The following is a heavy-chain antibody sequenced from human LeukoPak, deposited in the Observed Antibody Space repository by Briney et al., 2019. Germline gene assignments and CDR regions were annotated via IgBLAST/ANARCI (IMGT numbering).Heavy chain of an antibody. Sequence: GGSQRLSCAASGFIFTDYWMNWVRQAPGKGLEWVAMITYDGIDKKYLDSVKGRFTISRDNAKNSLYLEMNSLKTEDTAVYYCTTEGTLGFADLSAVDFDYWGQGTLVTVSS. V-gene: IGHV3-7*03. J-gene: IGHJ4*02. CDR1: GFIFTDYW. D-gene: IGHD3-10*01. CDR2: ITYDGIDK. CDR3: TTEGTLGFADLSAVDFDY.